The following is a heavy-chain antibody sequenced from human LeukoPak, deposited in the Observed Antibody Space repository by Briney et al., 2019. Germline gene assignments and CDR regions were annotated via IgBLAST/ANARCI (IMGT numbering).Heavy chain of an antibody. CDR3: ARQPTDYYDSSGSDY. CDR1: GGSFSGYY. D-gene: IGHD3-22*01. CDR2: INHSGST. J-gene: IGHJ4*02. Sequence: SXTLSXXCAVYGGSFSGYYWSWIRQPPGKGLEWIGEINHSGSTNYNPSLKSRVTISVDTSKNQFSRKLRSVTAADTAVYYCARQPTDYYDSSGSDYWGQGTLVTVSS. V-gene: IGHV4-34*01.